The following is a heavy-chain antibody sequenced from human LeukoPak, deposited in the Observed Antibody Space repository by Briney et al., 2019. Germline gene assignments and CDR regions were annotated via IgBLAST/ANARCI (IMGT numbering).Heavy chain of an antibody. CDR1: GLTFSTSG. J-gene: IGHJ4*02. CDR2: IVPTGFNR. Sequence: GGSLRLSCTTSGLTFSTSGFNWVRQAPGKGLEWVASIVPTGFNRYHADSMKGRFTISRDKPNNFPYLQMDSLRAEDKAVYYCATETNGRHYDYWGQGTLLTVSS. V-gene: IGHV3-21*01. D-gene: IGHD1-14*01. CDR3: ATETNGRHYDY.